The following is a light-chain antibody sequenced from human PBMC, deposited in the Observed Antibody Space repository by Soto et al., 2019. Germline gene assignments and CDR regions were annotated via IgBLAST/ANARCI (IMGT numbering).Light chain of an antibody. J-gene: IGLJ1*01. V-gene: IGLV2-14*01. CDR2: EVS. CDR1: SSDVGGYNY. Sequence: QSALTQPASVSGSPGQSITISCTGTSSDVGGYNYVSWYQQHPGKAPKLMIYEVSNRPSGVSNRFSGSKSGNTASLTISGRQAEDEADYYCSSYTSSSPYVFGTGTKVNVL. CDR3: SSYTSSSPYV.